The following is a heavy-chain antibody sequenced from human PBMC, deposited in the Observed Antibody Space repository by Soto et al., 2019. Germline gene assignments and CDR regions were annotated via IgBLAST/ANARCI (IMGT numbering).Heavy chain of an antibody. CDR2: FNPNSGDA. CDR3: ARGRTIVSPGN. Sequence: QVQVVQSGAEVKKPGASVKVSCKASGYTFTGYQMHWVRQAPGQGLEWMGWFNPNSGDANYAQKFQGRVTMTGDTSISTAYIELNRLTSDDTAVYYCARGRTIVSPGNWGQGTLFSVSS. J-gene: IGHJ4*02. D-gene: IGHD2-21*01. V-gene: IGHV1-2*02. CDR1: GYTFTGYQ.